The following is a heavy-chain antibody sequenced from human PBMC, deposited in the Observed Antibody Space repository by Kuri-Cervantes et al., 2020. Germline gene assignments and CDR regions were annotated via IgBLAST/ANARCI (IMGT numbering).Heavy chain of an antibody. V-gene: IGHV1-69*06. J-gene: IGHJ6*03. Sequence: SVKVSCKASGITFSSFAISWVRQAPGQGLEWMGGIVPVFGTTNYAQKFRVRVTITADTSTSTTYMELRSLRSDDTAVYYCARLVTHYYYMDVWGKGTTVTVSS. CDR1: GITFSSFA. D-gene: IGHD4-23*01. CDR2: IVPVFGTT. CDR3: ARLVTHYYYMDV.